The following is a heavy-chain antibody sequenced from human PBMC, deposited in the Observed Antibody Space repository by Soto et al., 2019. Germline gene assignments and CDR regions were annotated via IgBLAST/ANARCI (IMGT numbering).Heavy chain of an antibody. CDR3: ARGSDGVWNWFDP. V-gene: IGHV4-30-2*01. CDR1: AGSISIGFYA. D-gene: IGHD2-21*02. Sequence: SETLSLTCALSAGSISIGFYAWSWIRQPPGQGLEWIGYSYNSGNTYYKPSVMSRVTIAVDRSQNHFSLKRTSVTAADTAVYYCARGSDGVWNWFDPWGQGTKVTVSS. J-gene: IGHJ5*02. CDR2: SYNSGNT.